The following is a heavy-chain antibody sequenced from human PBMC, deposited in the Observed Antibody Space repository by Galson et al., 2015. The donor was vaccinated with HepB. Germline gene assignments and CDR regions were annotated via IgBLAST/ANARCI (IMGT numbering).Heavy chain of an antibody. V-gene: IGHV1-69*13. CDR1: GGTFSSYA. CDR3: ARGYYDILTGYYKEFDY. D-gene: IGHD3-9*01. CDR2: IIPIFGTA. Sequence: SVKVSCKASGGTFSSYAISWVRQAPGQGLEWMGGIIPIFGTANYAQKFQGRVTITADESTSTAYMELSSLRSEDTAVYYCARGYYDILTGYYKEFDYWGQGTLVTVSS. J-gene: IGHJ4*02.